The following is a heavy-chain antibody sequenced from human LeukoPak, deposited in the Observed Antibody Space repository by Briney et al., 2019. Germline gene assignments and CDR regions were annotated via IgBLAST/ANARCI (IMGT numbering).Heavy chain of an antibody. CDR1: GFILSSDE. Sequence: GGSLRLSCAASGFILSSDEMNWVRQAPGNGLEWVSYISGSGHTIYYADSVKGRFTISRDNAKNSLHLQMNSLRAEDTAVYYCARAVRDGYNSWYFDLWGRGTLVTVSS. D-gene: IGHD5-24*01. CDR3: ARAVRDGYNSWYFDL. V-gene: IGHV3-48*03. J-gene: IGHJ2*01. CDR2: ISGSGHTI.